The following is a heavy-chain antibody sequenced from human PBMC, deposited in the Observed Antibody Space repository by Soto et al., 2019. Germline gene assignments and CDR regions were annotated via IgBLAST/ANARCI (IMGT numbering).Heavy chain of an antibody. J-gene: IGHJ5*02. CDR2: ISSSSSYI. CDR3: ARDRVVAPPTNWFDP. Sequence: VGSLRLSCAASGFTFSSYSMNWVRQAPGKGLEWVSSISSSSSYIYYADSVKGRFTISRDNAKNSLYLQVNSLRAEDTAVYYCARDRVVAPPTNWFDPWGQGTLVTVSS. D-gene: IGHD2-15*01. V-gene: IGHV3-21*01. CDR1: GFTFSSYS.